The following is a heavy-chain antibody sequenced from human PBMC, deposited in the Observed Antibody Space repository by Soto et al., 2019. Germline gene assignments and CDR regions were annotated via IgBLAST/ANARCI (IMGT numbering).Heavy chain of an antibody. CDR1: GYTFTSCG. CDR2: ISAYNGNT. J-gene: IGHJ5*02. CDR3: AINYKYYYDSSGYWFDP. D-gene: IGHD3-22*01. V-gene: IGHV1-18*04. Sequence: ASVKVSCKASGYTFTSCGISWVRQAPGQGLEWMGWISAYNGNTNYAQKLQGRVTMTTDTSTSTAYMELRSLRSDDTAVYYCAINYKYYYDSSGYWFDPWGQGTLVTAPQ.